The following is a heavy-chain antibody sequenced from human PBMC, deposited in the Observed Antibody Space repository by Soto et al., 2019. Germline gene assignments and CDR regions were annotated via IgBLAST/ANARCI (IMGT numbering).Heavy chain of an antibody. CDR3: ARSRRGAYSSGWYSPSGYYNYGIDV. V-gene: IGHV5-51*01. Sequence: VESLKISCKASGYSFTTYWIGWVRQMPGKGLEWMGIIYPGDSDTKYSLSLQGQVSISADTSISTAYLQWTSLKASDTAMYYCARSRRGAYSSGWYSPSGYYNYGIDVWGQGT. D-gene: IGHD6-19*01. J-gene: IGHJ6*02. CDR1: GYSFTTYW. CDR2: IYPGDSDT.